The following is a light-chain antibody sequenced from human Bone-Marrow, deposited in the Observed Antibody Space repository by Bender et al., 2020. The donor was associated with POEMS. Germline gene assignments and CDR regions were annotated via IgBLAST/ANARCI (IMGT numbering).Light chain of an antibody. CDR2: QDD. V-gene: IGLV3-1*01. CDR3: QAWDGSTVV. CDR1: KLGGKY. Sequence: SYELTQPPSVSVSPGQPATVTCFGDKLGGKYVWWYQHKSGQSPVLVMSQDDKRPSNAPGRFSGSKSGSTATLIISGTQAMDEGDYYCQAWDGSTVVFGGGTKVTVL. J-gene: IGLJ2*01.